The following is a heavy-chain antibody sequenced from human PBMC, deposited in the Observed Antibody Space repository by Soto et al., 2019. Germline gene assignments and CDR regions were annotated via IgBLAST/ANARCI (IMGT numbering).Heavy chain of an antibody. J-gene: IGHJ2*01. D-gene: IGHD3-10*01. CDR1: GYTLTDYY. CDR3: AREVGASPVARRELYLDL. V-gene: IGHV1-2*02. CDR2: INPHTGDT. Sequence: QVHLVQSGAEVKKPGASVTVSCKTSGYTLTDYYMHWVRQAPGQGLEWMAWINPHTGDTGTAELCPGRVTTTRDTSSNTALMDLTSLTCDDTAIYYCAREVGASPVARRELYLDLWGRGSLVAVSS.